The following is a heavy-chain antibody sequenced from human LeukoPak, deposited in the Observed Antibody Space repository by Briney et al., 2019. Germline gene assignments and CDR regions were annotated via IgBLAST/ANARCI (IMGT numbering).Heavy chain of an antibody. D-gene: IGHD2-2*01. J-gene: IGHJ3*02. Sequence: SETLSLTCAVYGGSFSGYYWSWIRQPPGKGLEWTGEINHSGSTNYNPSLKSRVTISVDTSKNQFSLKLSSVTAADTAVYYCARRAGYCSSTSCYFPGDFDIWGQGTMVTVSS. V-gene: IGHV4-34*01. CDR3: ARRAGYCSSTSCYFPGDFDI. CDR2: INHSGST. CDR1: GGSFSGYY.